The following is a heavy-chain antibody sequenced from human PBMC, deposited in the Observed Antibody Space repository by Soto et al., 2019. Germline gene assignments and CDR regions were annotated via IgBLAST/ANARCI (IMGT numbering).Heavy chain of an antibody. J-gene: IGHJ5*02. CDR2: IIPIFGTA. CDR3: ARSGRSIDNWFDP. V-gene: IGHV1-69*13. CDR1: GGTFSSYA. D-gene: IGHD3-16*02. Sequence: SVKVSCKASGGTFSSYAISWVRQAPGQGLEWMGGIIPIFGTANYAQKFQGRVTITAGXXXXXAXMXLXXXXSEXTAVYYCARSGRSIDNWFDPWGQGTLVTVSS.